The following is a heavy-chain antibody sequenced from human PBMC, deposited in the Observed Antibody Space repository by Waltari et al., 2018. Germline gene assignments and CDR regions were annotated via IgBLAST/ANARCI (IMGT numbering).Heavy chain of an antibody. CDR2: IWYDGSNK. V-gene: IGHV3-33*01. D-gene: IGHD3-10*01. J-gene: IGHJ4*02. CDR3: ARAPHPLITMVRGVIINPPGFDY. Sequence: QVQLVESGGGVVQPGRSLRLSCAASGFTFSSYGMHWVRQAPGKGLEWVAVIWYDGSNKNDADYVKGRFTISRDNSKNTLYLQMNSLRAEDTAVYYCARAPHPLITMVRGVIINPPGFDYWGQGTLVTVSS. CDR1: GFTFSSYG.